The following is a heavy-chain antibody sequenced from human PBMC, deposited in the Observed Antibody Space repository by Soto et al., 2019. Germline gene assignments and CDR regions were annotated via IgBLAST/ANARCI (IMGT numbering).Heavy chain of an antibody. D-gene: IGHD4-17*01. CDR3: ARAQLKNYGDYGWFDP. Sequence: SETLSLTCTVSGGSISSYYWSWIRQPPGKGLEWIGYIYYSGSTNYNPSLKSRVTISVDTSKNQFSLKLSSVTAADTAVYYCARAQLKNYGDYGWFDPWGQGTLVTVSS. V-gene: IGHV4-59*01. CDR1: GGSISSYY. J-gene: IGHJ5*02. CDR2: IYYSGST.